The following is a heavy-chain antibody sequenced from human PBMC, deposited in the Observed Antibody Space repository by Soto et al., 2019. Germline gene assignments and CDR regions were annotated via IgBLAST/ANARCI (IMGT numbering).Heavy chain of an antibody. V-gene: IGHV4-59*02. J-gene: IGHJ3*01. CDR3: ARGRKDIVGPPDVFDV. CDR1: GGSVNTNY. D-gene: IGHD2-21*01. CDR2: IDYSGRP. Sequence: SGTLSLTCTVSGGSVNTNYWTWIRQPPGRGPQWIGNIDYSGRPHYNPSLKSRVSMSIDMSKNQFSLRLNSVTAADTAVYYCARGRKDIVGPPDVFDVWGQGTMVTVSS.